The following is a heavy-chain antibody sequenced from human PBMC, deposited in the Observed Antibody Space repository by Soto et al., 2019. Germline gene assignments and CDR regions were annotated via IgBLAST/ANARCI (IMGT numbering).Heavy chain of an antibody. D-gene: IGHD2-15*01. CDR3: ARGMYCSGGSCYSHWLDP. CDR1: GGSISSCY. J-gene: IGHJ5*02. Sequence: QVQLQESGPGRVKHSETLYLTCTVSGGSISSCYWSWIRQPLGKGLECIGYMYYSGRTNYNPSLKSRVTISVDTSKNQFSLKLSSVTAADTAVYYCARGMYCSGGSCYSHWLDPWGQGTLVIVSS. V-gene: IGHV4-59*01. CDR2: MYYSGRT.